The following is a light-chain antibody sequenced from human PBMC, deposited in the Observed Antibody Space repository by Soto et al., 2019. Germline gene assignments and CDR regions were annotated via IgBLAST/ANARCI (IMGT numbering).Light chain of an antibody. CDR3: QQYNNWPRT. CDR1: QSVSSS. J-gene: IGKJ1*01. V-gene: IGKV3-15*01. CDR2: GAS. Sequence: EIVMTQSPATLSVSPGERVTLSCRASQSVSSSLAWYQQTPGQAPRLLISGASTRATGVPARFSGSGSGTEFTLTISSLQSEDFAVYYCQQYNNWPRTFGQGTKVEIK.